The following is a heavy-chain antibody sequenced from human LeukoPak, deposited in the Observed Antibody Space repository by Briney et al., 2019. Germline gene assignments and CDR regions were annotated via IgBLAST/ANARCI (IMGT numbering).Heavy chain of an antibody. J-gene: IGHJ5*02. CDR1: GFTLSNYF. V-gene: IGHV3-74*03. Sequence: PGGSLRLSCAASGFTLSNYFMHWVHQAPGKGLVWVSRINSDGTSTMYADSVKGRFTISRDNAKNMLYMQMNSLRGEDTAVYYCARRVDATRWFDPWGQGTLVTVSS. D-gene: IGHD2-15*01. CDR3: ARRVDATRWFDP. CDR2: INSDGTST.